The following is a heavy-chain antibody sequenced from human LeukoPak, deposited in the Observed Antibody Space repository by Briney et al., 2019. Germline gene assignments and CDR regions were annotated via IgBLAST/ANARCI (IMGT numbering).Heavy chain of an antibody. J-gene: IGHJ6*03. V-gene: IGHV3-7*01. CDR1: GFTFSSYW. Sequence: GGSLRLSCAASGFTFSSYWMSWVRQAPGKGLEWVANIKQDGSEKYYVDSVKGRFTISRDNAKNSPYLQMNSLRAEDTAVYYCARVPKNYDILTGIYYYYMDVWGKGTTVTISS. CDR3: ARVPKNYDILTGIYYYYMDV. CDR2: IKQDGSEK. D-gene: IGHD3-9*01.